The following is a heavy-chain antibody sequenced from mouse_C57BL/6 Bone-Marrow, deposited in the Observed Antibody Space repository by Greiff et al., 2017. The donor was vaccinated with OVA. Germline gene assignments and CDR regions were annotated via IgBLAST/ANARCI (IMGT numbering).Heavy chain of an antibody. J-gene: IGHJ4*01. Sequence: EVQVVESGGGLVQPKGSLKLSCAASGFSFNTYAMNWVRQAPGKGLEWVASIRSKSNNYATYYADSVKDRFTISRDDSESMLYLQMNNLKTEDTAMYYCVRHGSNYVGAYWGQGTSVTVSS. D-gene: IGHD2-5*01. CDR2: IRSKSNNYAT. CDR3: VRHGSNYVGAY. V-gene: IGHV10-1*01. CDR1: GFSFNTYA.